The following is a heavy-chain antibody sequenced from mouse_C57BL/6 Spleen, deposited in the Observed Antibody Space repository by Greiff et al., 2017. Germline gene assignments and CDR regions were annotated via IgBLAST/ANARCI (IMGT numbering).Heavy chain of an antibody. CDR3: TRAYYGSPNNAMGD. V-gene: IGHV5-9-1*02. CDR1: GFTFSSYA. D-gene: IGHD2-10*01. CDR2: LSSGGDYI. Sequence: EVQGVESGAGLVKPGGSLKLSCAASGFTFSSYAMSWVRQTPEKRLEWVAYLSSGGDYIYYADTVKGRFIISRDNARNTLYLQMSRLTSEDTAMYYFTRAYYGSPNNAMGDWGQGASVTVSS. J-gene: IGHJ4*01.